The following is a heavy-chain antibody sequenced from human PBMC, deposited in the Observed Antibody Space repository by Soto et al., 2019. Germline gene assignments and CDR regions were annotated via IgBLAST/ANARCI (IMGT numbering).Heavy chain of an antibody. J-gene: IGHJ6*03. Sequence: EVQLVESGGGLVQPGGSLRLSCAASGFTFSSYWMSWVRQAPGKGLEWVANIKQDGSETYYVDSVNGGCTIARENAKNSPYLQMNSLRAEDTAVYYCASDQLYSSSWYPVYYYYMYVWGKGTAVTVSS. V-gene: IGHV3-7*01. D-gene: IGHD6-13*01. CDR2: IKQDGSET. CDR3: ASDQLYSSSWYPVYYYYMYV. CDR1: GFTFSSYW.